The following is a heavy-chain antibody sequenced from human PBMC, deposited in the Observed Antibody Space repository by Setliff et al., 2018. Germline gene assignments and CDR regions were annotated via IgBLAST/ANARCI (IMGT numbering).Heavy chain of an antibody. Sequence: ASVKVSCKASGYTFTSYGISWVRQAPGQGLEWMGWISAYNGNTNYAQKLQGRVTMTTGTSTSTAYVELRSLRSDDTAVYYCARDKEGSSGLDAFDIWGQGTMVT. D-gene: IGHD3-22*01. CDR3: ARDKEGSSGLDAFDI. CDR2: ISAYNGNT. V-gene: IGHV1-18*01. J-gene: IGHJ3*02. CDR1: GYTFTSYG.